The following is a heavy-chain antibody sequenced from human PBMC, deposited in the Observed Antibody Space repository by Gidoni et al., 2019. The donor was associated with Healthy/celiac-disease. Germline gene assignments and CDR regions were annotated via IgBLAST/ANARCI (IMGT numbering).Heavy chain of an antibody. Sequence: VQLQQWGAGLLKPSETLSLTCAVSGGSFSGYYWSWIRQPPGKGLEWIGEINHSGSTNYNPSLKSRVTISVDTSKNQFSLKLSSVTAADTAVYYCARAGETAPPNYYDSSGTDAFDIWGQGTMVTVSS. CDR1: GGSFSGYY. CDR3: ARAGETAPPNYYDSSGTDAFDI. V-gene: IGHV4-34*01. D-gene: IGHD3-22*01. CDR2: INHSGST. J-gene: IGHJ3*02.